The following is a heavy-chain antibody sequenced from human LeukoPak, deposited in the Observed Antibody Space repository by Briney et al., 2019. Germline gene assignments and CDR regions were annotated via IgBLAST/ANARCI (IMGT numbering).Heavy chain of an antibody. CDR1: GGSISSYY. Sequence: SETLSLTCTVSGGSISSYYWSWIRQPAGKGLEWIGRIYTSGSTNYKPPLKSRVTMSVDTSKNQFSLKLSSVTAADTAVYYCARDTWTNWFDPWGQGTLVTVSS. V-gene: IGHV4-4*07. CDR3: ARDTWTNWFDP. D-gene: IGHD3/OR15-3a*01. J-gene: IGHJ5*02. CDR2: IYTSGST.